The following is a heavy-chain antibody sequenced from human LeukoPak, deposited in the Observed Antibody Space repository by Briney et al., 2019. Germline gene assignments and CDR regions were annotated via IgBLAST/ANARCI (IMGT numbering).Heavy chain of an antibody. J-gene: IGHJ6*02. CDR1: GGSFSGYY. Sequence: SETLSLTCAVCGGSFSGYYWSWIRQPPGKGLEWIGEINHSGSTNYNPSLKSRVTISVDTSKNQFSLKLSSVTAADTAVYYCARTSYGYYYYYGMDVWGQGTTVTVSS. V-gene: IGHV4-34*01. D-gene: IGHD5-18*01. CDR3: ARTSYGYYYYYGMDV. CDR2: INHSGST.